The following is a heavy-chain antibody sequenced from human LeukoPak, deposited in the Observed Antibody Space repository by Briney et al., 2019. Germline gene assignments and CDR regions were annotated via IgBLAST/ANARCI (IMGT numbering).Heavy chain of an antibody. D-gene: IGHD3-22*01. V-gene: IGHV1-69*05. CDR3: ARDEPRDIYYDSSGYYPSGAFDI. CDR1: GGTFSSYA. CDR2: IIPIFGTA. Sequence: SVKVSCKASGGTFSSYAISWVRQAPGQGLEWMGRIIPIFGTANYAQKFRGRVTITTDESTSTAYMELSSLRSEDTAVYYCARDEPRDIYYDSSGYYPSGAFDIWGQGTMATVSS. J-gene: IGHJ3*02.